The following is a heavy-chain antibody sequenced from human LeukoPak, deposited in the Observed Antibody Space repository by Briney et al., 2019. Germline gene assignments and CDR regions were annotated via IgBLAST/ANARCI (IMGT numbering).Heavy chain of an antibody. D-gene: IGHD1-26*01. CDR1: GFTFSSYA. Sequence: PGGSLRLSCAASGFTFSSYAMHWVRQAPGKVLEWVAVISYDGSNKYYADSVKGRFTISRDNSKNTLYLQMNSLRAEDTAIYYCAKERQVGATPFGYWGQGSLVTVSA. CDR2: ISYDGSNK. CDR3: AKERQVGATPFGY. V-gene: IGHV3-30*04. J-gene: IGHJ4*02.